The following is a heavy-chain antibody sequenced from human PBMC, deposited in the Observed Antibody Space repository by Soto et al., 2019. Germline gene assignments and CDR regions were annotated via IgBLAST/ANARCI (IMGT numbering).Heavy chain of an antibody. CDR1: GGTFSRNA. CDR2: IIPIFGTA. D-gene: IGHD3-10*01. V-gene: IGHV1-69*13. Sequence: SVKVSCKASGGTFSRNAISCVVQAPLQWLDWMGGIIPIFGTANYAQKFQGRVTITADESTSTAYMERSSLRSEDTAVYYCARDKAGRRFGELLGGMDVWGQGTTVTVSS. CDR3: ARDKAGRRFGELLGGMDV. J-gene: IGHJ6*02.